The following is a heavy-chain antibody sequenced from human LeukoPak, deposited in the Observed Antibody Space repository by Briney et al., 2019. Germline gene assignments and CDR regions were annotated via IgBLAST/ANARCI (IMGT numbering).Heavy chain of an antibody. CDR3: TRETGATDS. CDR1: GFTVSRSY. V-gene: IGHV3-66*01. J-gene: IGHJ4*02. Sequence: GGSLRLSCAVSGFTVSRSYMSWVRQATEGEGLEWVSVIYSDGSTYYADSVKGRFTISRDNSKNMLYLQMNSLRAEDTGLYYCTRETGATDSWGQGDLVTVSS. CDR2: IYSDGST. D-gene: IGHD1-26*01.